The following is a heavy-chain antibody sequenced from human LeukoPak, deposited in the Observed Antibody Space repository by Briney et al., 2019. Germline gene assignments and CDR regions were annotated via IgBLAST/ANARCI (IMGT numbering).Heavy chain of an antibody. J-gene: IGHJ4*02. CDR3: ARGRVIPSTDY. CDR2: IRSDGSNQ. Sequence: GGSLRLSCIASGFTLSSYGMHWVRQAPGKGLEWVAFIRSDGSNQYYADSVKGRFTISRDNSKNTLYLQVSSLRAEDTAVYYCARGRVIPSTDYWGQGTLVTVSS. D-gene: IGHD2-2*01. V-gene: IGHV3-30*02. CDR1: GFTLSSYG.